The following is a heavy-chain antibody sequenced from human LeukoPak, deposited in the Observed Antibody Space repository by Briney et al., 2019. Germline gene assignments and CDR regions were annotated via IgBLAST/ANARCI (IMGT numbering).Heavy chain of an antibody. Sequence: PSETLTLTCTVSGGSISSYYWSWIRQPAGKGLEWIGRIYTSGSTNYNPSLKSRVTMSVDTSKNQFSLKLSSVTAADTAVYYCARVRAYCGGDCYNPYYYYSIDVWGQGTTVTVSS. J-gene: IGHJ6*02. CDR3: ARVRAYCGGDCYNPYYYYSIDV. CDR1: GGSISSYY. V-gene: IGHV4-4*07. CDR2: IYTSGST. D-gene: IGHD2-21*02.